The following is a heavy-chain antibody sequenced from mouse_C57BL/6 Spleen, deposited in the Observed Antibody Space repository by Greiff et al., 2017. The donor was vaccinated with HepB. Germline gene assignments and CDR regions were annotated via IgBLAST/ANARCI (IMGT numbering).Heavy chain of an antibody. Sequence: LVESGAELAKPGASVKLSCKASGYTFTSYWMHWVKQRPGQGLEWIGYINPSSGYTKYNQKFKDKATLTADKSSSTAYMQLSSLTYEDSAVYYCARGRALYDYDGYYAMDYWGQGTSVTVSS. CDR2: INPSSGYT. CDR1: GYTFTSYW. J-gene: IGHJ4*01. CDR3: ARGRALYDYDGYYAMDY. V-gene: IGHV1-7*01. D-gene: IGHD2-4*01.